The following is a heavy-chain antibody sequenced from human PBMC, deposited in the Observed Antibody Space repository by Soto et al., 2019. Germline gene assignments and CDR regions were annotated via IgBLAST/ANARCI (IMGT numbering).Heavy chain of an antibody. Sequence: GSLRLSCAASGFTFSSYSMNWVRQAPGKGLEWVSSISSSSSYIYYADSVKGRFTISRDNAKNSLYLQMNSLRAEDTAVYYCAREGEITMVRGVIMGYGYYYMDVWGKGTTVTVSS. CDR1: GFTFSSYS. J-gene: IGHJ6*03. CDR2: ISSSSSYI. V-gene: IGHV3-21*01. CDR3: AREGEITMVRGVIMGYGYYYMDV. D-gene: IGHD3-10*01.